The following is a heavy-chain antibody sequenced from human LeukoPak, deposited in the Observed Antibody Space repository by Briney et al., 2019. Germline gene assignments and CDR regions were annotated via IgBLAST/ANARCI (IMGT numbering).Heavy chain of an antibody. CDR1: GFTFDTYS. Sequence: GGSLRLSCAASGFTFDTYSMNWVRQAPGKGLEWVSSITSSSYIYYADSVRGRFTISRDNAKSSLYLQMHSLRAEDTALYYCARDRELRYCSSTTCYNYFAMDVWGQGTTVTVSS. CDR3: ARDRELRYCSSTTCYNYFAMDV. J-gene: IGHJ6*02. D-gene: IGHD2-2*02. CDR2: ITSSSYI. V-gene: IGHV3-21*01.